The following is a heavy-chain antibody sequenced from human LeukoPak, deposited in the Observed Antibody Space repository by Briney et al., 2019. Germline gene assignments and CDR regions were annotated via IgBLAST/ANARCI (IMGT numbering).Heavy chain of an antibody. CDR3: ATRSKLGYYIDF. J-gene: IGHJ4*02. V-gene: IGHV4-59*08. CDR1: GGSMSGYY. CDR2: IFSSGSS. Sequence: PSETLSLTCTVSGGSMSGYYWSWIRQPPGKGLDWIGYIFSSGSSNFNPSLKSRVTISVDTSRNQFSLRLSSVTAADTAVYSCATRSKLGYYIDFCGQAILVTVSS. D-gene: IGHD3-10*01.